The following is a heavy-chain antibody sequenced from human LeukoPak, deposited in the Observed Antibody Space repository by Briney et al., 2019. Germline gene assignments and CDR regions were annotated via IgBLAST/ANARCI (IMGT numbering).Heavy chain of an antibody. D-gene: IGHD6-6*01. Sequence: GGSLRLSCAASGFTFSSCSMNWVRQAPGKGLEWVSSISSGSSYICYADSVKGRFTISRDNAKNSLYLQMNSLRAEDTAVYYCARPPFDYSSSSGWFDPWGQGTLVTVSS. CDR3: ARPPFDYSSSSGWFDP. J-gene: IGHJ5*02. CDR1: GFTFSSCS. CDR2: ISSGSSYI. V-gene: IGHV3-21*01.